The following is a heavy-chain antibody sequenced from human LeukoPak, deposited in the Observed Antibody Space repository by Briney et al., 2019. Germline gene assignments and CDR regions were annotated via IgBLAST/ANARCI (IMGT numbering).Heavy chain of an antibody. CDR1: RGTFSSYA. D-gene: IGHD5-24*01. J-gene: IGHJ3*02. V-gene: IGHV1-69*13. CDR3: ARGDWEMATISAFDI. Sequence: ASVKVSCKASRGTFSSYAISWVRQAPGQGLEWMGGIIPIFGTANYAQEFQGRVTITADESTSTAYMELSSLRSEDTAVYYCARGDWEMATISAFDIWGQGTMVTVSS. CDR2: IIPIFGTA.